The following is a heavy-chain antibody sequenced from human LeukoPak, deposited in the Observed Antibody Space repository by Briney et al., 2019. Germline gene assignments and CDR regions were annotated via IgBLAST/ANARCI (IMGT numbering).Heavy chain of an antibody. D-gene: IGHD3-3*01. V-gene: IGHV4-59*01. CDR2: INYSGNT. CDR3: AGGAGAYDH. Sequence: SETLSLTSTVSGDSISGYYWSWLPQPPGKGLEWIGSINYSGNTNYNPSLKSRVTISLDTSNKQFSLKLSSVTAADTAVNYCAGGAGAYDHWGQGSLVTVSS. J-gene: IGHJ4*02. CDR1: GDSISGYY.